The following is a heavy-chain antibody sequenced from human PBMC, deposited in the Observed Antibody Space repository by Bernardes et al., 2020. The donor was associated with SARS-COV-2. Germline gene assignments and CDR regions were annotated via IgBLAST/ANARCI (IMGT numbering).Heavy chain of an antibody. J-gene: IGHJ4*02. Sequence: GSLSLSCAASGFTFSSYWMHWVRQAPGKGLVWVARINSDGSSTSYADSVKGRFTISRDNAKNTLYLQMNSLRGEDTAVYYCARPISSTNRPDYWGPGILVTVSA. CDR2: INSDGSST. D-gene: IGHD2-2*01. CDR3: ARPISSTNRPDY. V-gene: IGHV3-74*01. CDR1: GFTFSSYW.